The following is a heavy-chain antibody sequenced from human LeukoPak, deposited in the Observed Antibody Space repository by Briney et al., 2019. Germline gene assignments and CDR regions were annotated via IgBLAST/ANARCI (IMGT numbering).Heavy chain of an antibody. CDR2: INHSRST. Sequence: SETLSLNCTVSGGSISSYYWSWIRPPPGQGLEWIGDINHSRSTNYNPSLRSRVTISVDTCKSQFSLKLSSVTAADTAVYYCARVELVVVVAARARYYYYMDVWGKGTTVTVSS. CDR1: GGSISSYY. J-gene: IGHJ6*03. CDR3: ARVELVVVVAARARYYYYMDV. V-gene: IGHV4-34*01. D-gene: IGHD2-15*01.